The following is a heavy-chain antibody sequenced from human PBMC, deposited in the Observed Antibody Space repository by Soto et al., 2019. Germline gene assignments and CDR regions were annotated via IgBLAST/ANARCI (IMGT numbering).Heavy chain of an antibody. CDR3: ARLSSMISPPSED. D-gene: IGHD3-22*01. Sequence: QLQLQESGPGLVKPSETLSLTCTVSGGSISSSTYYWGWIRQPPGKGLEWIGTIYYSGDTSYNPSLKSRVTISVDTSKNQFSLKVNSVAAADTAVDFCARLSSMISPPSEDWGQGTLVTVSS. CDR1: GGSISSSTYY. J-gene: IGHJ4*02. V-gene: IGHV4-39*01. CDR2: IYYSGDT.